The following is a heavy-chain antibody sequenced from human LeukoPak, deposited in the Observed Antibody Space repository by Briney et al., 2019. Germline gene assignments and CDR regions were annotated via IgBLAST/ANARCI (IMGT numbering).Heavy chain of an antibody. CDR2: IHYRGTT. J-gene: IGHJ4*02. CDR3: ARDEYGDFQGFDY. D-gene: IGHD4-17*01. V-gene: IGHV4-59*01. Sequence: GNIHYRGTTNYNPSLKSRVSLSLDTSKSQFALKVTSVTAADTAVYYCARDEYGDFQGFDYWGQGARVTVSS.